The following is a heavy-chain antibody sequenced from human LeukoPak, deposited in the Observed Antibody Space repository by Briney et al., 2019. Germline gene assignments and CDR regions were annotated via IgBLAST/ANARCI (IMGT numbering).Heavy chain of an antibody. J-gene: IGHJ6*02. CDR2: INHSGST. CDR1: GGSFSGYY. V-gene: IGHV4-34*01. CDR3: ARKRVVYYYYYGMDV. D-gene: IGHD2-15*01. Sequence: PSETLSLTCAVYGGSFSGYYWSWIRQPPGKGLEWIGEINHSGSTNYNPSLKSRVTISVDTSKNQFSLKLSSVTAADTAVYYCARKRVVYYYYYGMDVWGQGTTVTVSS.